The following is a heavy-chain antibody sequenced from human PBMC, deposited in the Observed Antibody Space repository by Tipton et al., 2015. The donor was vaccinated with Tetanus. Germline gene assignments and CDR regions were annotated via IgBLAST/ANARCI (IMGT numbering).Heavy chain of an antibody. D-gene: IGHD6-6*01. CDR1: GYIFTNYW. V-gene: IGHV5-51*01. Sequence: QLVQSGAEVKKPGESLKISCKASGYIFTNYWIAWVRQMPGKGLEYMGIILPSDSEIRYNPTFRGQVTMSVDKATNTAYLQWSSLVASDSAVYYCARHGSIGARQNRFDAWGQGTPVTVSS. CDR2: ILPSDSEI. CDR3: ARHGSIGARQNRFDA. J-gene: IGHJ5*02.